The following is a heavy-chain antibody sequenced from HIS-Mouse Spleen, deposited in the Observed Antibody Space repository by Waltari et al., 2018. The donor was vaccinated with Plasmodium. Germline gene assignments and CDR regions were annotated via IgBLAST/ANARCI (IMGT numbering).Heavy chain of an antibody. CDR1: GFTFSSYW. D-gene: IGHD6-13*01. CDR2: IKQEGSEK. Sequence: EVQLVESGGGLVQPGGSLRLSCAASGFTFSSYWMSWVRQAPGKGLEWGANIKQEGSEKYYVDSGKGRFTISRDNAKNSLYLQMNSLRAEDTAVYYCARGRYSSSWYYFDYWGQGTLVTVSS. CDR3: ARGRYSSSWYYFDY. J-gene: IGHJ4*02. V-gene: IGHV3-7*01.